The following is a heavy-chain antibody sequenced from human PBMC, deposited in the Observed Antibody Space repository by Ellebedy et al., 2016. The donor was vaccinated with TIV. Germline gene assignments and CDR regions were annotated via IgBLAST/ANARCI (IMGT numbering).Heavy chain of an antibody. CDR3: TRGSQRWVDY. Sequence: AASVKVSCKASGYTFTSYGISWVRQALGQGLEWMGGIIPIFGTANYAQKLQGRVTMTADTSTNTAYMDLRSLTSDDTAVYYCTRGSQRWVDYWGQGTLVTVSS. CDR2: IIPIFGTA. D-gene: IGHD1-1*01. V-gene: IGHV1-18*01. J-gene: IGHJ4*02. CDR1: GYTFTSYG.